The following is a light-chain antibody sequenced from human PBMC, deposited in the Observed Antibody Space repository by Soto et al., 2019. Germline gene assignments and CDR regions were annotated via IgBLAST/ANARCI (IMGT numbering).Light chain of an antibody. CDR1: QSVSSNY. J-gene: IGKJ1*01. CDR2: GAS. CDR3: QKYGSSPRT. Sequence: EIVLTQSPGTLSLSPGERATLSCRASQSVSSNYLAWYQQKPGQAPRLLIYGASSRATGIPYRFSGSGSGTDFTLTISRLEPEDFAVYYCQKYGSSPRTFGQGTKVEIK. V-gene: IGKV3-20*01.